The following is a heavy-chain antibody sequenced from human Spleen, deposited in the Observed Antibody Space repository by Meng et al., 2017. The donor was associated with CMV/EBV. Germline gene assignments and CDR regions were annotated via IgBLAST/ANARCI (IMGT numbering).Heavy chain of an antibody. V-gene: IGHV1-2*02. Sequence: ASVKVSCKASGYTFTGYYVHWLRQAPGQGLEWMGWINPNSGGTNYALKFQGRVTMTRDTSISTAYMELSRLRSDDTAVYYCARDPILNEGLDVWGQGTTVTVSS. CDR1: GYTFTGYY. CDR3: ARDPILNEGLDV. CDR2: INPNSGGT. J-gene: IGHJ6*02. D-gene: IGHD2-21*01.